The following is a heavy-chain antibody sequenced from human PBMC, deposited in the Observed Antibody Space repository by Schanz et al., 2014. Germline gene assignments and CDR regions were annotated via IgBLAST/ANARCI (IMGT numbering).Heavy chain of an antibody. Sequence: QVQLVQSGAEVKKPGSSVKVSCTASGGTFSSYRISWIRQAPGQGLEWMGRIIPILGIANYAQQFQGRVTLTADKSTSTAYMDDGSVRYEDAALYYCTAGTMPGAFDIWGQGTTVTVSS. CDR3: TAGTMPGAFDI. D-gene: IGHD2-2*01. CDR2: IIPILGIA. V-gene: IGHV1-69*02. CDR1: GGTFSSYR. J-gene: IGHJ3*02.